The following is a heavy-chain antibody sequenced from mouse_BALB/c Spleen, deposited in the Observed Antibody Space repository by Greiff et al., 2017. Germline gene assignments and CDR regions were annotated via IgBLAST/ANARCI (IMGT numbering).Heavy chain of an antibody. D-gene: IGHD2-14*01. J-gene: IGHJ4*01. CDR3: ARRGYRYAYYYAMDY. CDR2: INPYNDGT. Sequence: VQLKQSAPELVKPGASVKMSCKASGYTFTSYVMHWVKQKPGQGLEWIGYINPYNDGTKYNEKFKGKATLTSDKSSSTAYMELSSLTSEDSAVYYCARRGYRYAYYYAMDYWGQGTSVTVSS. CDR1: GYTFTSYV. V-gene: IGHV1-14*01.